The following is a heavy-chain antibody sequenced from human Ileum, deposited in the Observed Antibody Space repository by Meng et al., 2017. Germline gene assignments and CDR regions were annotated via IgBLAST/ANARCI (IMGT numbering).Heavy chain of an antibody. Sequence: QLQLQESGPRLVKPWATLSLTCTVSGGSITSSSYSCGWIRQPPGKGLEWIGYIYYSGTTYYNPSLKSRATISEDTAKNQFSLNLSSVTAADTAVYYCARQVNSDGYPRYFDFWGQGTLVTVSS. D-gene: IGHD5-24*01. CDR2: IYYSGTT. J-gene: IGHJ4*02. CDR3: ARQVNSDGYPRYFDF. CDR1: GGSITSSSYS. V-gene: IGHV4-39*01.